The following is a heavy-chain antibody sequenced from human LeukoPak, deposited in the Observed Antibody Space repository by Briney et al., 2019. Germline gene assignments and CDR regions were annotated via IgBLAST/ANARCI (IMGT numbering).Heavy chain of an antibody. Sequence: ASVKVSCKATGYTFTNYGFTWVRQAPGQGLEWMGWISAYNGNTNYAQKLQGRVTMTTDTSTSTAYMELRSLRSDDTAVYYCARGPSYYDSSGYCWVDWGQGTLVTVSS. V-gene: IGHV1-18*01. J-gene: IGHJ4*02. CDR3: ARGPSYYDSSGYCWVD. CDR1: GYTFTNYG. D-gene: IGHD3-22*01. CDR2: ISAYNGNT.